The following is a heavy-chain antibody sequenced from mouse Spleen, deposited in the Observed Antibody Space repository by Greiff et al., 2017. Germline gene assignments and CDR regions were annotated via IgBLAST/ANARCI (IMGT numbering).Heavy chain of an antibody. J-gene: IGHJ1*01. V-gene: IGHV1-26*01. CDR2: INPNNGGT. CDR3: ARSDYGRDWYFDV. CDR1: GYTFTDYY. D-gene: IGHD1-1*01. Sequence: EVQLQQSGPELVKPGASVKISCKASGYTFTDYYMNLVKQSHGKSLEWIGDINPNNGGTSYNQKFKGKATLTVDKSSSTAYMELRSLTSEDSAVYYCARSDYGRDWYFDVWGAGTTVTVSS.